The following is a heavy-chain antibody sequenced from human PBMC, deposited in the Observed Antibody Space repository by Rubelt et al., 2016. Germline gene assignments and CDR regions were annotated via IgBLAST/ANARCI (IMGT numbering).Heavy chain of an antibody. D-gene: IGHD5-18*01. J-gene: IGHJ6*02. CDR3: ARGPAMANYYYGMDV. V-gene: IGHV1-58*02. CDR2: IVVGSGNT. CDR1: TFTSSA. Sequence: TFTSSAMQWVRQARGQRLEWIGWIVVGSGNTNYAQKFQERVTITRDMSTSTAYMELSSLRSEDTAVYYCARGPAMANYYYGMDVWGQGTTVTVSS.